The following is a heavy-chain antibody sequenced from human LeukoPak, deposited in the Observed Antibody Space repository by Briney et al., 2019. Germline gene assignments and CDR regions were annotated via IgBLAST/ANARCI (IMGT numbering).Heavy chain of an antibody. CDR3: ARGSYGDYSDD. J-gene: IGHJ4*02. CDR2: INSDGSST. V-gene: IGHV3-74*01. CDR1: GFTFSSYW. Sequence: PTGGSLRLSCAASGFTFSSYWMHWVRQAPGKGLVWVSRINSDGSSTSYADSVKGRFTISRDNAKNTLHLQMNSLRAEDTAVYYCARGSYGDYSDDWGQGTLVTVSS. D-gene: IGHD1-26*01.